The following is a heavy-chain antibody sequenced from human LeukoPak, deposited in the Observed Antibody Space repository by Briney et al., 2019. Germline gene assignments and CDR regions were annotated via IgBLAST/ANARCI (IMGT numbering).Heavy chain of an antibody. Sequence: ASVKVSCKASGYTFSSNYIHWVRQAPGQGLEWMGLINPSGGSTTYAQNFQGRVTMTSDTSTSTVYMELSSLRSEDTAVYYCARDGYDSSVGDWGQGTLVTVSS. V-gene: IGHV1-46*01. CDR2: INPSGGST. CDR3: ARDGYDSSVGD. J-gene: IGHJ4*02. CDR1: GYTFSSNY. D-gene: IGHD3-22*01.